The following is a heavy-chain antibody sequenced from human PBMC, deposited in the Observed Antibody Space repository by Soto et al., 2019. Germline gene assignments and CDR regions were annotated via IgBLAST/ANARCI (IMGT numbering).Heavy chain of an antibody. CDR1: GGTFSSYA. CDR2: IIPIFGTA. V-gene: IGHV1-69*13. Sequence: SVKVSCKASGGTFSSYAISWVRQAPGQGLEWMGGIIPIFGTANYAQKFRGRVTITADESTSTAYMELSSLRSEDTAVYYCARARGLGANKLHHFDYWGQGTLVTVSS. J-gene: IGHJ4*02. CDR3: ARARGLGANKLHHFDY. D-gene: IGHD1-26*01.